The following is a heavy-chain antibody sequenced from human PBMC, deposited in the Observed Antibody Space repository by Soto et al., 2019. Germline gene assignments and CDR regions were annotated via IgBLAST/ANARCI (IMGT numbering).Heavy chain of an antibody. V-gene: IGHV3-48*03. CDR1: GFTFSDYE. CDR3: ARGYVGTAPRGDMDV. Sequence: PGGSLRLSCGASGFTFSDYEMHWVRQAPGKELEWVSYISSSGSPIYYADSVKGRFTSSRDNAKNSLYLQMNSLRVEDTGTYHCARGYVGTAPRGDMDVWGQGTTVTVSS. J-gene: IGHJ6*02. CDR2: ISSSGSPI. D-gene: IGHD1-26*01.